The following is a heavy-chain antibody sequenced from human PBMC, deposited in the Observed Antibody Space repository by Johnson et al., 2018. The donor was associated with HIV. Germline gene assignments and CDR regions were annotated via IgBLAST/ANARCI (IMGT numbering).Heavy chain of an antibody. Sequence: VQLVESGGGVVRPGGSLRLSCAASGFTVSSNYMSWVRQAPGKGLEWVSVIYSGGGTYYVDSVKGRFTISRDNSKNTLYLQMNSLRAEDTAVYYCARDQGFRVGPIADDAFDIWGQGTMVTVSS. J-gene: IGHJ3*02. CDR3: ARDQGFRVGPIADDAFDI. CDR1: GFTVSSNY. D-gene: IGHD1-26*01. CDR2: IYSGGGT. V-gene: IGHV3-66*01.